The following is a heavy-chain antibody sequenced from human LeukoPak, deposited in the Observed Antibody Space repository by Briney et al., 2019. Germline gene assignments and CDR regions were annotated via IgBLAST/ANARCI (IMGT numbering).Heavy chain of an antibody. CDR1: GFTFSRYG. V-gene: IGHV3-30*18. CDR3: AKDRSTYNVLTGYQDY. J-gene: IGHJ4*01. CDR2: ISYDGGNK. Sequence: GGSLRLSCAVSGFTFSRYGMHWVRQAPGKGPEWVALISYDGGNKDYVDSVKGRFTVSRDNSRNTLYLQMNSLRPEDTAVYYCAKDRSTYNVLTGYQDYWGQEPWSPSPQ. D-gene: IGHD3-9*01.